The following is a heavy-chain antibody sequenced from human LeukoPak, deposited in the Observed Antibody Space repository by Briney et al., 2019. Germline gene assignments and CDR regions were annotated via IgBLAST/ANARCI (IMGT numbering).Heavy chain of an antibody. D-gene: IGHD5-18*01. CDR1: GFTFSGYW. Sequence: PGGSLRLSCTASGFTFSGYWMSWARQAPGKGLEWVANIKQDGSEKYYVDSVKGRFTISRDNAKNSLYLQMNSLRAEDTAVYYCAKDYRVDTAPDYWGQGTLVTVSS. J-gene: IGHJ4*02. CDR2: IKQDGSEK. CDR3: AKDYRVDTAPDY. V-gene: IGHV3-7*03.